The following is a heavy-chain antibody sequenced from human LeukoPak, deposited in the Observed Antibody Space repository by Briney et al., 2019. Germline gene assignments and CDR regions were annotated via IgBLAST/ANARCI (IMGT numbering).Heavy chain of an antibody. J-gene: IGHJ4*02. CDR2: ISGSGGST. V-gene: IGHV3-23*01. CDR1: GFTFSSFA. CDR3: VKAILTGYYRGYFDY. D-gene: IGHD3-9*01. Sequence: GGSLRLSCAASGFTFSSFAMSWVRQAPGKGLEWVSAISGSGGSTYYADSVKGRFTISRDNSKNTLYLQMNSLRAEDTAVYYCVKAILTGYYRGYFDYWGQGTQVTVSS.